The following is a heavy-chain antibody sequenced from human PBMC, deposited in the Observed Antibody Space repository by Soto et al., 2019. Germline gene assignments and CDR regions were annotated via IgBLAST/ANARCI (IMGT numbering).Heavy chain of an antibody. D-gene: IGHD3-3*01. V-gene: IGHV2-5*02. CDR2: IYWDDDK. J-gene: IGHJ4*02. CDR3: AHRVLRTVFGLVTTTAIYFDF. Sequence: QITLNESGPTVVRPTEPLTLTCRFSGLSLTTSGVGVGWIRQSPGKAPEWLALIYWDDDKRYSASLKSRLTITKDTSKNQVVLTVSDLDPTDTATYYCAHRVLRTVFGLVTTTAIYFDFWGQGTPVAVSS. CDR1: GLSLTTSGVG.